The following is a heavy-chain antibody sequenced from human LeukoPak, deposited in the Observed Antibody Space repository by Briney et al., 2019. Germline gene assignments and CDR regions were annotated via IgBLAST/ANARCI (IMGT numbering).Heavy chain of an antibody. Sequence: SETLSLTCTVSGGSISSYYWSWIRQPPGKGLEWIGYIYYSGSTNYNPSLKSRVTISVDTSKNQFSLKLSSVTAADTAVHYCASGWSSSWYYFDYWGQGTLVTVSS. D-gene: IGHD6-13*01. CDR1: GGSISSYY. V-gene: IGHV4-59*01. CDR3: ASGWSSSWYYFDY. J-gene: IGHJ4*02. CDR2: IYYSGST.